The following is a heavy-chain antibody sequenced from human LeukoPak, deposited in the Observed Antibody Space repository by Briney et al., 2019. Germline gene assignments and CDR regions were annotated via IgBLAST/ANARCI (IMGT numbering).Heavy chain of an antibody. Sequence: ASVKVPCKASGYTFTGYYMQWVRQAPGQGLEWMGWINPNSGGTNYAQKFQGRVTMTRDTSISTASMELSRLRSDDTAVYYCARDPNYGGNSGEFDYWGQGTLVTVSS. CDR2: INPNSGGT. CDR1: GYTFTGYY. D-gene: IGHD4-23*01. V-gene: IGHV1-2*02. CDR3: ARDPNYGGNSGEFDY. J-gene: IGHJ4*02.